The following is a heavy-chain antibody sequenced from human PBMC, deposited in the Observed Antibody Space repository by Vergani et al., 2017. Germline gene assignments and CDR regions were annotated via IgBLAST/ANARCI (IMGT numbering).Heavy chain of an antibody. D-gene: IGHD5-12*01. J-gene: IGHJ4*02. CDR3: ARDSGHGGGGAYFDY. CDR2: IYYSGST. Sequence: QVQLQESGPGLVKPSQTLSLTCTVSGGSISSGSYYWSWIRQPAGKGLEWIGRIYYSGSTYYNPSLKSRVTISVDTSKNQFSLKLSSVTAADTAVYYCARDSGHGGGGAYFDYWGQGTLVTVSS. V-gene: IGHV4-61*02. CDR1: GGSISSGSYY.